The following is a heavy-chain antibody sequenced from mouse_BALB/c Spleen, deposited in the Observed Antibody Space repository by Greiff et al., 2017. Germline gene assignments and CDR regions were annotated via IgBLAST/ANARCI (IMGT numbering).Heavy chain of an antibody. J-gene: IGHJ2*01. D-gene: IGHD3-1*01. V-gene: IGHV14-3*02. CDR2: IDPANGNT. Sequence: VQLKESGAELVKPGASVKLSCTASGFNIKDTYMHWVKQRPEQGLEWIGRIDPANGNTKYDPKFQGKATITADTSSNTAYLQLSSLTSEDTAVYYCASSSGYYFDYWGQGTTLTVSS. CDR1: GFNIKDTY. CDR3: ASSSGYYFDY.